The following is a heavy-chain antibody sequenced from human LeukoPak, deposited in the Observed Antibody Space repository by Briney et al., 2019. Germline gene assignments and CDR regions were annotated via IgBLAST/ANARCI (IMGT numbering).Heavy chain of an antibody. D-gene: IGHD3-22*01. CDR1: GFTFSSYW. J-gene: IGHJ1*01. CDR2: INTDGSDT. CDR3: ARDYDSSGYYSFQH. V-gene: IGHV3-74*01. Sequence: PGGSLRLSCAASGFTFSSYWMHWVRQAPGKGLVWVSRINTDGSDTTYADFVKGRFTISRDNAKNTLYLQMNSLRAEDTAVYYCARDYDSSGYYSFQHWGQGTLVTVSS.